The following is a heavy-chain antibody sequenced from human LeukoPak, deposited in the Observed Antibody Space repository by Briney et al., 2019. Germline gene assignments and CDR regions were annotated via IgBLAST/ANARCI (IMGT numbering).Heavy chain of an antibody. V-gene: IGHV4-61*03. Sequence: SETLSLTCTVSGGSISSSSYCWGWIRQPPGKGLEWIGYMHHSGSTNYNPSLKGRVTISPDTSKNHFSLRLSSVTAADTAVYYCARGGPDLAMATTIDYWGPGTLVTVSS. CDR2: MHHSGST. D-gene: IGHD5-24*01. J-gene: IGHJ4*02. CDR3: ARGGPDLAMATTIDY. CDR1: GGSISSSSYC.